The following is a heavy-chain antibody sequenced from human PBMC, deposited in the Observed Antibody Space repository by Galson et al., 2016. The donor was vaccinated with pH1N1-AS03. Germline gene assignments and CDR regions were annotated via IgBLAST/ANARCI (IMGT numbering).Heavy chain of an antibody. CDR2: GST. CDR3: AKDSPTNYNFWGGYYRAHGLDV. V-gene: IGHV3-23*01. D-gene: IGHD3-3*01. J-gene: IGHJ6*02. Sequence: GSTYYADSVKGRFTISRDSSKNTLYLQMNRLRAEDTAVYYCAKDSPTNYNFWGGYYRAHGLDVWGQGTTVTVSS.